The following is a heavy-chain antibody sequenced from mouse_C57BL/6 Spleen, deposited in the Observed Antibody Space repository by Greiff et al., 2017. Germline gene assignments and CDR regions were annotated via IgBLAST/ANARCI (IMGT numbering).Heavy chain of an antibody. V-gene: IGHV3-5*01. D-gene: IGHD2-3*01. J-gene: IGHJ4*01. CDR2: IYYSGTI. Sequence: VQLQQSGPGLVKPSQTVFLTCTVTGISITTGNYRWSWLRQFPGNKLEWIGYIYYSGTITYNPSLTSRTTITRDTPKNQFFLEMNSLTAEDTATYYCARDDGYSYAMDYWGQGTSVTVSS. CDR1: GISITTGNYR. CDR3: ARDDGYSYAMDY.